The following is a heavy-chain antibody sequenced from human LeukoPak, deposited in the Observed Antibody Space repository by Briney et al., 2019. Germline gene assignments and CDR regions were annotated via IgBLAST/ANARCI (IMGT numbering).Heavy chain of an antibody. Sequence: GGSLRLSCAASGFTFSSYWMHWVRQVPGKGLVWVSRINSDGSDTTYADSVKARFTISRDNAKNTFYLQMNSLRAEDTAVYYCAGVGDYSGDYVRFDSWGQGTLVTVSS. CDR1: GFTFSSYW. CDR3: AGVGDYSGDYVRFDS. CDR2: INSDGSDT. J-gene: IGHJ4*02. D-gene: IGHD4-17*01. V-gene: IGHV3-74*01.